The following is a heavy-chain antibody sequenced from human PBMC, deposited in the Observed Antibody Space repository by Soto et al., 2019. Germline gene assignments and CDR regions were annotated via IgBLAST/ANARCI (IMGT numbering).Heavy chain of an antibody. J-gene: IGHJ4*02. Sequence: SETLSLTCAVYGGSVNGYYWNWIRQPPGKGLEWIGEINHTGGTHYNPSLKSRVTISVDTSKNQFSLKLSSVTAADTAVYYCARRAYGDYGAFDYWGQGTLVTVSS. V-gene: IGHV4-34*01. CDR2: INHTGGT. CDR3: ARRAYGDYGAFDY. D-gene: IGHD4-17*01. CDR1: GGSVNGYY.